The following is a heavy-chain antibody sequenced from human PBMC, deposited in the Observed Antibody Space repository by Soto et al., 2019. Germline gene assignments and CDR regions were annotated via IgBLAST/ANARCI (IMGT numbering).Heavy chain of an antibody. J-gene: IGHJ5*02. Sequence: SETLSLTCTVSGGAISGYYWTWIRQPAGKGLEWIGRIYSSGGTKYNPSLKSRVDMSLDMSKNQFSLRLNSVTAADTAVYYCARGQRFSDSFDPWGQGTLVTVSS. CDR3: ARGQRFSDSFDP. CDR2: IYSSGGT. CDR1: GGAISGYY. D-gene: IGHD3-3*01. V-gene: IGHV4-4*07.